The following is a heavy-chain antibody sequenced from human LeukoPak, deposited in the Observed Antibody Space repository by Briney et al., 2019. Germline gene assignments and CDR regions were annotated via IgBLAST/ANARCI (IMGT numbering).Heavy chain of an antibody. Sequence: GGSLRLSCAASGFTFSSYGMSWVRQAPGKGLEWVSAISGSGGSTYYADSVKGRFTISRDNSKNTLYLQMNSLSAEDTAVYFCAKDVVGQQWPENYWGQGTLVTVSS. J-gene: IGHJ4*02. V-gene: IGHV3-23*01. CDR2: ISGSGGST. D-gene: IGHD6-19*01. CDR3: AKDVVGQQWPENY. CDR1: GFTFSSYG.